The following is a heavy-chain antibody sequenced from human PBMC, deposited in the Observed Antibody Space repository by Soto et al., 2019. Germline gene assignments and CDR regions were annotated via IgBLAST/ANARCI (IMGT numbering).Heavy chain of an antibody. CDR1: GFTFSTYA. Sequence: SLRLSCAASGFTFSTYAMNWVRQAPGKGLEWVSALSGSGGTTYYADSVRGRFTISRDNSKNTLFLQMSSLRAEDTAVYYCASRQQYYYGMDVWGQGTTVTVSS. V-gene: IGHV3-23*01. J-gene: IGHJ6*02. CDR3: ASRQQYYYGMDV. CDR2: LSGSGGTT. D-gene: IGHD6-13*01.